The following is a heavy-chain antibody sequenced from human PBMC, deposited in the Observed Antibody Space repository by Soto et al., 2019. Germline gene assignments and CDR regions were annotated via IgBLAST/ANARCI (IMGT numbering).Heavy chain of an antibody. J-gene: IGHJ5*02. CDR2: IDPSDSYT. CDR1: GYSFTSYW. CDR3: ARASIAARPEGNWFDP. D-gene: IGHD6-6*01. Sequence: GESLKISCKGSGYSFTSYWISWVRQMPGKGLEWMGRIDPSDSYTNYSPSFQGHVTISADKSISTAYLQWSSLKASDPAMYYCARASIAARPEGNWFDPWGQGTLVTVSS. V-gene: IGHV5-10-1*01.